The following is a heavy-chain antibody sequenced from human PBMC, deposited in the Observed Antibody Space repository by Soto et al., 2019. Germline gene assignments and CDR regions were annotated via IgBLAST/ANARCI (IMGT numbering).Heavy chain of an antibody. J-gene: IGHJ6*02. CDR3: AKDQGRAVAGPLAGGKDV. V-gene: IGHV3-30*18. CDR1: GFTFSSYG. Sequence: GGSLRLSCAASGFTFSSYGMHWVRQAPGKGLEWVAVISYDGSNKYYADSVKGRFTISRDNSKNTLYLQMNSLRAEDTAVYYCAKDQGRAVAGPLAGGKDVWGQGTTVTVSS. CDR2: ISYDGSNK. D-gene: IGHD6-19*01.